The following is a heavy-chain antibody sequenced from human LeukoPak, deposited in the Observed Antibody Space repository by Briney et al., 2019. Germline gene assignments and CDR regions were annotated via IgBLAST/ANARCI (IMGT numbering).Heavy chain of an antibody. CDR3: ARGLIYE. Sequence: PSETLSLSCTVSGGSISSSDYHWDWIRQPPGKGLEWIGSINDRGNTYYNPSLKSRVTISGDTSKNQFSLKLSSVTAADTAVYYCARGLIYEWGQGTLVTVSS. CDR1: GGSISSSDYH. D-gene: IGHD5/OR15-5a*01. CDR2: INDRGNT. V-gene: IGHV4-39*01. J-gene: IGHJ4*02.